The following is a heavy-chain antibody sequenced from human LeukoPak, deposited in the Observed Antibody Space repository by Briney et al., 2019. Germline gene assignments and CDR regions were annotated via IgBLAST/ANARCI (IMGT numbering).Heavy chain of an antibody. CDR3: AKGWAGSSIGY. J-gene: IGHJ4*02. V-gene: IGHV3-23*01. Sequence: GGSLRLSCAASGFTFSSYAMSWVRQAPGRGLEWVSAISGSGGSTYYADSVKGRFTISRDNSKNTLYLQMNSLRAEDTAVYYCAKGWAGSSIGYWGQRALVTVSS. CDR1: GFTFSSYA. D-gene: IGHD6-13*01. CDR2: ISGSGGST.